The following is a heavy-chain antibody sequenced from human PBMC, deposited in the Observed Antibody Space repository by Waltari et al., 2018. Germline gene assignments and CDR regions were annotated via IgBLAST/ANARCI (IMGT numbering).Heavy chain of an antibody. V-gene: IGHV4-59*08. J-gene: IGHJ3*02. CDR2: FYYRGGA. D-gene: IGHD3-3*01. Sequence: QVQLQESGPGLVKPSETLSLTCSVSGGSISSNYWSWIRQSPGKGLEWIGLFYYRGGAKYNPSLWGRVTISGDTSKNQLSLKLTSVTAADTAVYYCASLDPAYDFWNGYYPLAYDAFDMWGQGTMVTVSS. CDR1: GGSISSNY. CDR3: ASLDPAYDFWNGYYPLAYDAFDM.